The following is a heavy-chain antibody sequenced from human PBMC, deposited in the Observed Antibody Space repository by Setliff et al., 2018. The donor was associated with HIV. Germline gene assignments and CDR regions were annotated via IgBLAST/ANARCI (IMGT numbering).Heavy chain of an antibody. Sequence: PGESLKISCQGSGYSFTSYWIGWVRQMPGKGLEWMGIVHPGNSETRYSLPFEGQVTISADRSITTAFLQWSSLKASDTAIYYCATLQPDSVDVWGQGTTVTVSS. CDR1: GYSFTSYW. V-gene: IGHV5-51*01. J-gene: IGHJ6*02. CDR2: VHPGNSET. CDR3: ATLQPDSVDV.